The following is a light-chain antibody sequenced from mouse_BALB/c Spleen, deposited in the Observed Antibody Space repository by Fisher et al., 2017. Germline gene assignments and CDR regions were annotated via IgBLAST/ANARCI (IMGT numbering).Light chain of an antibody. CDR3: QQRSSYPLT. CDR2: DTS. J-gene: IGKJ5*01. V-gene: IGKV4-70*01. CDR1: SSISY. Sequence: IVLTQSTAIMSASPGEKVTMTCSASSSISYMHWYQQKPGTSPKRWIYDTSKLASGVPVRFSGSGSGTFYSLTISSVEAEDAADYYCQQRSSYPLTFGAGTKLELK.